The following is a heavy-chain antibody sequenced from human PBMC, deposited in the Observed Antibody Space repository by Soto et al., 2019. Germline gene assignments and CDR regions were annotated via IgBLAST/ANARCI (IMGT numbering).Heavy chain of an antibody. J-gene: IGHJ3*02. CDR2: ISGGNTI. V-gene: IGHV3-11*01. D-gene: IGHD5-12*01. CDR1: GFTFSDYY. CDR3: VRGHSGLDI. Sequence: HVQVVESGGGLVKPGGSLRLSCAGSGFTFSDYYMSWIRQIPGKGLEWISYISGGNTIYYIDSVKGRFTLSRDRAKNSLYLQMDSLRAEDTAVYYCVRGHSGLDIWGQGTMVTVSS.